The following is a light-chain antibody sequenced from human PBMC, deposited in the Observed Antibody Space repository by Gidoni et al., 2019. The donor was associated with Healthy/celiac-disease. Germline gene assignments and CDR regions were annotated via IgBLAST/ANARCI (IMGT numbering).Light chain of an antibody. V-gene: IGLV3-25*03. Sequence: YELTHPPSASVPPGQPARITCSGDALPKQYAYWYQQKPGQAPVLVIYKDSERPSGSPERFSGSSSGTTVTLTISGVQAEDEADDYCQSADSSGTVVFGGGTKRTVL. CDR3: QSADSSGTVV. CDR1: ALPKQY. CDR2: KDS. J-gene: IGLJ2*01.